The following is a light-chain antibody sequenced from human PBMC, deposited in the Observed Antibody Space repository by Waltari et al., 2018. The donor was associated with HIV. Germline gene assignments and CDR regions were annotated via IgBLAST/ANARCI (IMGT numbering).Light chain of an antibody. J-gene: IGKJ2*01. Sequence: EIVLIQSQATLSLSPGERAPPSCTASQSVSSYLAWYHQKPGQAPRLLIYDASNRATGIPARFSGSGSGTDFTLTISSLEPEDFAVYYCQQRYNWLDTFGQGTKLEIK. CDR3: QQRYNWLDT. CDR1: QSVSSY. CDR2: DAS. V-gene: IGKV3-11*01.